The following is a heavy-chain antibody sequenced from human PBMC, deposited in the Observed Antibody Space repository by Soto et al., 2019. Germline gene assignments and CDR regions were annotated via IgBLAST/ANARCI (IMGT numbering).Heavy chain of an antibody. V-gene: IGHV1-69*13. CDR1: GGTFSSYA. CDR2: IIPIFGTA. D-gene: IGHD1-26*01. CDR3: ARVEIVGAAYYYYGMDV. Sequence: ASVKGSCKASGGTFSSYAISWVRQAPGQGLEWMGGIIPIFGTANYAQKFQGRVTITADESTSTAYMELSSLRSEDTAVYYCARVEIVGAAYYYYGMDVWGQGTTVTVSS. J-gene: IGHJ6*02.